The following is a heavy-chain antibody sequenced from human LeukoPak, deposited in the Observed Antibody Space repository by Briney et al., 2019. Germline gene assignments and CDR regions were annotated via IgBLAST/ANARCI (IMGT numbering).Heavy chain of an antibody. J-gene: IGHJ4*02. Sequence: ASVKVSCKASGYIFTSYGISWVRQAPGQGLEWMGWISAYNGNTNYAQYLQGRVTMTTGTSTSTAYMELSSLRSEDTAVYYCARGFFRQQLEQFVYWGQGTLVTVSS. CDR2: ISAYNGNT. V-gene: IGHV1-18*01. D-gene: IGHD6-13*01. CDR1: GYIFTSYG. CDR3: ARGFFRQQLEQFVY.